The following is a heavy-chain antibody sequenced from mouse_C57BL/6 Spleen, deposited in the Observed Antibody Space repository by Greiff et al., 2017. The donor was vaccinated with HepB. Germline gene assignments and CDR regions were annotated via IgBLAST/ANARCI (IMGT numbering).Heavy chain of an antibody. D-gene: IGHD2-4*01. V-gene: IGHV6-3*01. CDR1: GFTFSNYW. CDR2: IRLKSDNYAT. CDR3: TPPLYDYDVGLFAY. J-gene: IGHJ3*01. Sequence: EVQVVESGGGLVQPGGSMKLSCVASGFTFSNYWMNWVRQSPEKGLEWVAQIRLKSDNYATHYAESVKGRFTISRDDSKSSVYLQMNNLRAEDTGIYYCTPPLYDYDVGLFAYWGQGTLVTVSA.